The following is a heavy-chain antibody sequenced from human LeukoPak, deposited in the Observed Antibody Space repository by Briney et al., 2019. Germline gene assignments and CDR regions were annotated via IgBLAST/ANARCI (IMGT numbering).Heavy chain of an antibody. D-gene: IGHD6-13*01. CDR1: GFTFSSYE. J-gene: IGHJ4*02. Sequence: QPGGSLRLSCAASGFTFSSYEMNWVRRAPGKGLGWVSYISSSGSTIYYADSVRGRFTISRDNAKNSLYLQMNSLRAEDTAVYYCARFSSSWYYFDYWGQGTLVAVSS. CDR2: ISSSGSTI. CDR3: ARFSSSWYYFDY. V-gene: IGHV3-48*03.